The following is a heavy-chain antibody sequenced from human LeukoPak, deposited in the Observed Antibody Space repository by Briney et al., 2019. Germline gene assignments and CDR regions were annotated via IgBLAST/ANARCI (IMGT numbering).Heavy chain of an antibody. D-gene: IGHD4-17*01. CDR3: ARRAGEYSHPYDY. CDR1: GFTFSSYA. CDR2: IYSGGNT. V-gene: IGHV3-23*05. Sequence: GGSLRLSCAASGFTFSSYAMTWVRQAPGKGLEWVSFIYSGGNTHYSDSVKGRFTISRDNSKNTLYLQMNSLRADDTAVYYCARRAGEYSHPYDYWGQGTLVTVSS. J-gene: IGHJ4*02.